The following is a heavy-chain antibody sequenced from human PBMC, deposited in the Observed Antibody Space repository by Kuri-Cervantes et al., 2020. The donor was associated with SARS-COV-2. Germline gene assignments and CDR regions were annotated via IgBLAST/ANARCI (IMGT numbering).Heavy chain of an antibody. CDR2: FYYSGRT. J-gene: IGHJ3*02. CDR1: GGSITDYD. D-gene: IGHD2-2*02. V-gene: IGHV4-59*01. Sequence: GSLRLSCTVSGGSITDYDWSWLRQSPGKGLEWIGYFYYSGRTNYNPSLEGRVTISVDTSKSQVSLRLTSVTAAATAVYFCARDRCSVTNCYTGDAFDIWGQGRMVTVSS. CDR3: ARDRCSVTNCYTGDAFDI.